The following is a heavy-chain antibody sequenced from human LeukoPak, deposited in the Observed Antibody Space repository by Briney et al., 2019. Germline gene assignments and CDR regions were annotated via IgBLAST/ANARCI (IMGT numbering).Heavy chain of an antibody. D-gene: IGHD4-23*01. CDR1: GYTFTGYY. Sequence: ASVKVSCKASGYTFTGYYMHWVRQAPGQGLEWMGWINPNSGGTNYAQKFQGRVTMTRDTSISTAYMELSRLRSDDTAVYYCARDLGYGGKGGIDYWGQGTLVTVSS. CDR3: ARDLGYGGKGGIDY. J-gene: IGHJ4*02. CDR2: INPNSGGT. V-gene: IGHV1-2*02.